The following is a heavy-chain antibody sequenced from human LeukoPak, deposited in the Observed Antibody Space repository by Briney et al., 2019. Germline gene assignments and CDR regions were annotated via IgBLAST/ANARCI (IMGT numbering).Heavy chain of an antibody. Sequence: GGSLRLSCAASGFTVSSNYMSWVRQAPGKGLEWVSVIYSGGSTYYADSVKGRFTISRDNPKNTLYLQMNSLRAEDTAVYYCARVMVRGVNWFDPWGQGTLVTVSS. CDR3: ARVMVRGVNWFDP. CDR1: GFTVSSNY. CDR2: IYSGGST. J-gene: IGHJ5*02. V-gene: IGHV3-66*02. D-gene: IGHD3-10*01.